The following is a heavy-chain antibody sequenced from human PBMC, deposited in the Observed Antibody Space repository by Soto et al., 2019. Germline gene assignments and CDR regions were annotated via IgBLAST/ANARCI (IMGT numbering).Heavy chain of an antibody. J-gene: IGHJ4*02. CDR3: AKDPQGSGYYYFDY. CDR1: GFTFSSYG. Sequence: GGSLRLSCAASGFTFSSYGMHWVRQAPGKGLEWVAVISYDGSNKYYADSVKGRFTISRDNSKNTLYLQMNSLRAEDTAVYYCAKDPQGSGYYYFDYWGQGTLVTVSS. D-gene: IGHD3-22*01. V-gene: IGHV3-30*18. CDR2: ISYDGSNK.